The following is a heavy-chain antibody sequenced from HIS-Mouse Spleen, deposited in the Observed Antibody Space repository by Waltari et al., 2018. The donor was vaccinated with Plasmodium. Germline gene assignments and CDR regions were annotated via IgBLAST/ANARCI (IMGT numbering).Heavy chain of an antibody. CDR1: GGSISSYY. D-gene: IGHD5-18*01. CDR2: IYYSGST. V-gene: IGHV4-59*08. Sequence: QVQLQESGPGLVKPSETLSLTCTVSGGSISSYYWSWIRQPPGKGLEWIGYIYYSGSTNYNPSHKSRVTISVDTSKNQFSLKLSSVTAADTAVYYCARLRYSYGYFDYWGQGTLVTVSS. J-gene: IGHJ4*02. CDR3: ARLRYSYGYFDY.